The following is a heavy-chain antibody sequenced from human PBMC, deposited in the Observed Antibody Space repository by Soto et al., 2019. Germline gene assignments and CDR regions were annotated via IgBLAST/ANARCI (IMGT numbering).Heavy chain of an antibody. V-gene: IGHV4-34*01. D-gene: IGHD2-2*01. Sequence: QVQLQQWGAGLLKPSETLSLTCAVYGGSFSGYYWSWIRQPPGKGLEWIGEINHSGSTNYSPSLKSRVTISVDTSKNQFSLKLSSVTAADTAVYYCARNSSTTSCQIWGFDYWGQGTLVTVSS. CDR1: GGSFSGYY. CDR3: ARNSSTTSCQIWGFDY. J-gene: IGHJ4*02. CDR2: INHSGST.